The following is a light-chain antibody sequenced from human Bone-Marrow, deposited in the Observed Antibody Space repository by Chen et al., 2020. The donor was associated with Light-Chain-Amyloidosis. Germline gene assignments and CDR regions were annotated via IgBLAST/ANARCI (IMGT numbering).Light chain of an antibody. CDR2: AVS. J-gene: IGLJ1*01. CDR1: SGDVGTYNY. CDR3: SSFSSSSSYV. V-gene: IGLV2-14*01. Sequence: QSALTQPASVAGAPGQSLTISFIGTSGDVGTYNYVSWYQQHPGKAPKVMIYAVSNRPSGVSNRFSGSKSGNTASLTISGLQAEDEADYYCSSFSSSSSYVFGPGTKVTVL.